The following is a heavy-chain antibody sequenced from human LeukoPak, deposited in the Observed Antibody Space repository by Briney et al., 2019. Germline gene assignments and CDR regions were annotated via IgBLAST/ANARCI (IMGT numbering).Heavy chain of an antibody. CDR2: ISYDGSNK. CDR3: ARDSYNNVDY. J-gene: IGHJ4*02. D-gene: IGHD5-24*01. CDR1: GFTFSSYG. V-gene: IGHV3-30*03. Sequence: GGSLRLSCAASGFTFSSYGMHWVRQAPGKGLEWVAVISYDGSNKYYADSVKGRFTISRDNSKNTLYLQMNSLRVEDTAVYYCARDSYNNVDYWGQGTLVTVSS.